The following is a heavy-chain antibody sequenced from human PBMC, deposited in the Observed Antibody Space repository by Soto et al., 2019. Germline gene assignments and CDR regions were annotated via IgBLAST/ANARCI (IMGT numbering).Heavy chain of an antibody. D-gene: IGHD2-15*01. J-gene: IGHJ4*02. CDR1: GFTFSSYW. V-gene: IGHV3-74*01. CDR3: AGGIPATATAVDY. CDR2: INSDGSST. Sequence: VGALGLSCAASGFTFSSYWIHLVRQAPGKGLVWVSRINSDGSSTSYADSVKGRFTISRDNAKNTQYLQMNSLRAEDTALYYCAGGIPATATAVDYWGQGTLVTVSS.